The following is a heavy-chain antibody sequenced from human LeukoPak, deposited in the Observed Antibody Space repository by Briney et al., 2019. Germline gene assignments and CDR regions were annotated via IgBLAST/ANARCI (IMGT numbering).Heavy chain of an antibody. CDR1: EYSFTNYW. Sequence: KDGESLKISCTGSEYSFTNYWIGWVRQMPGKGLEWMGIIYPDDSDTRYRPSFQGQVTISADKSIATAYLQWSSLKASDTAMYYCARLQYSNGYVDYWGQGTLVTVSS. V-gene: IGHV5-51*01. D-gene: IGHD5-18*01. CDR2: IYPDDSDT. CDR3: ARLQYSNGYVDY. J-gene: IGHJ4*02.